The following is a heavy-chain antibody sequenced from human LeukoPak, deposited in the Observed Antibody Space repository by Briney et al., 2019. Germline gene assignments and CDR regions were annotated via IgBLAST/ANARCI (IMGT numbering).Heavy chain of an antibody. V-gene: IGHV3-74*01. Sequence: PGGPLRLSCAPSGFTFCSFWMHWVREAPGKGVVWVSRINTGGSSTNYADSVKGRFTISRDNAKNTLYLQMNSLRAEDTAVYYCAREGSTSFDYWGQGTLVTVSS. CDR3: AREGSTSFDY. CDR2: INTGGSST. CDR1: GFTFCSFW. D-gene: IGHD2-2*01. J-gene: IGHJ4*02.